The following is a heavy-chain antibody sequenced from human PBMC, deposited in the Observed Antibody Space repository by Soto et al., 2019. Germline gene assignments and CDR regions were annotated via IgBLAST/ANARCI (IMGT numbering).Heavy chain of an antibody. Sequence: GASVKVSCKASGYTFTSYYMHWVRQAPGQGLEWMGIINPSGGSTSYAQKFQGRVTMTRDTSTSTVYMELSSLRSEDTSVYYCARESPRATPWQGPDDFWSGYSPPGDYWG. CDR1: GYTFTSYY. CDR3: ARESPRATPWQGPDDFWSGYSPPGDY. D-gene: IGHD3-3*01. CDR2: INPSGGST. J-gene: IGHJ4*01. V-gene: IGHV1-46*03.